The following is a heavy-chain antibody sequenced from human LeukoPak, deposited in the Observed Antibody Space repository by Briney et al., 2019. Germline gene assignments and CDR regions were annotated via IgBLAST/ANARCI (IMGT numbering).Heavy chain of an antibody. CDR3: AREGVSRGFDY. CDR2: LGTNGFTT. D-gene: IGHD3-10*01. J-gene: IGHJ4*02. CDR1: GFTLSNYA. V-gene: IGHV3-64*01. Sequence: GGSLRLSCAASGFTLSNYAMHWVRQAPGMGLEYVSTLGTNGFTTYYGNSVKGRFTISGDNSKNTLYLQVASLRAEDMAVYYCAREGVSRGFDYWGQGTLVTVSS.